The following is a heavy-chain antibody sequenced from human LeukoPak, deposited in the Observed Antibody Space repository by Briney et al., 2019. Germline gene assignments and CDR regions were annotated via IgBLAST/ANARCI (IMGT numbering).Heavy chain of an antibody. CDR3: ARERAAAERNWFDP. J-gene: IGHJ5*02. D-gene: IGHD6-25*01. V-gene: IGHV1-2*02. CDR1: VYSVTVYY. Sequence: ASVKVSFKCSVYSVTVYYMHWVRQPHAQGLELVGWIKPNSSGKNYAQKFQGRVTMTRDTSISTDYMELSRLRSDDTAVYYCARERAAAERNWFDPWGQGTLVTVPS. CDR2: IKPNSSGK.